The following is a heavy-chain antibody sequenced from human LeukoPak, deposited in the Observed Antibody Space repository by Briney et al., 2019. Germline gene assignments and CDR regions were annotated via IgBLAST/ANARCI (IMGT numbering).Heavy chain of an antibody. V-gene: IGHV4-59*06. CDR1: GGSISSYY. Sequence: SETLSLTCTVSGGSISSYYWNWIRQHPGKGLEWIGFTSYSEGTYYNPSLMSRITISVDRSHNQFSLKMRDVTAADTAVYFCATADWESFYFDSWGQGALVAVSS. J-gene: IGHJ4*02. CDR3: ATADWESFYFDS. CDR2: TSYSEGT. D-gene: IGHD1-26*01.